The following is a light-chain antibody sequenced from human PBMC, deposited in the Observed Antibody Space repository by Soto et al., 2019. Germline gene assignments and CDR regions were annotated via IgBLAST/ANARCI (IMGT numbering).Light chain of an antibody. V-gene: IGKV1-5*03. CDR2: RAS. J-gene: IGKJ2*01. CDR3: QQYSGYSPYT. Sequence: DLPMTQSPSTLSASVGDRVTITCRASQSIGSSLAWYQQKPGKAPKLLIYRASTLEDGVPSRFSGSGSGAEFSLTISSLQPDDFATYYCQQYSGYSPYTFGQGTKLEI. CDR1: QSIGSS.